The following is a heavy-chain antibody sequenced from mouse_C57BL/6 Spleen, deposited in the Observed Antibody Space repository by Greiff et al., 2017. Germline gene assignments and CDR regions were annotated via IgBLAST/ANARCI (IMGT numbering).Heavy chain of an antibody. Sequence: VKLMESGAELARPGASVKMSCKASGYTFTSYTMHWVKQRPGQGLEWIGYINPSSGYTKYNQKFKDKATLTADKSSSTAYMQLSSLTSEDSAVYYCARRDYFDYWGQGTTLTVSS. CDR1: GYTFTSYT. CDR3: ARRDYFDY. J-gene: IGHJ2*01. CDR2: INPSSGYT. V-gene: IGHV1-4*01.